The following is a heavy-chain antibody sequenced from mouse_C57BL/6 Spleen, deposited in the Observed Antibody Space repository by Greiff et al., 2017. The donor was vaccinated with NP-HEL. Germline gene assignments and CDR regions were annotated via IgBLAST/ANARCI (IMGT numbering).Heavy chain of an antibody. Sequence: VQLQQSGPALVKPGASVKISCKASGYAFSSSWMNWVKQRPGKGLEWIGRIYPGAGDTNYTGKFKGKATLTADKTSSTAYMQLSSLKSEDAAVYFCARGTGYFDYWGQGTTLTVSS. CDR2: IYPGAGDT. V-gene: IGHV1-82*01. D-gene: IGHD4-1*01. CDR3: ARGTGYFDY. CDR1: GYAFSSSW. J-gene: IGHJ2*01.